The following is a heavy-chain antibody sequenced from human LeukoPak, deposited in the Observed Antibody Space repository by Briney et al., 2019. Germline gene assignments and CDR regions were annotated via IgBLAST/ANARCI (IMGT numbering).Heavy chain of an antibody. CDR2: IRYDGSNK. CDR1: GFTFDDYT. J-gene: IGHJ4*02. D-gene: IGHD3-10*01. V-gene: IGHV3-30*02. Sequence: PGGSLRLSCAASGFTFDDYTMHWVRQAPGKGLEWVAFIRYDGSNKYYAESVKGRFTISRDNSKNTLSLQMNSLRAEDTAVYYCAKDMRWTSRGAYYFDYWGQGTLVTVSS. CDR3: AKDMRWTSRGAYYFDY.